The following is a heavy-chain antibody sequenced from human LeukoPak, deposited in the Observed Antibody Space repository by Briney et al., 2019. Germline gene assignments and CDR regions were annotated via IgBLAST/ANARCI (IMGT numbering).Heavy chain of an antibody. V-gene: IGHV4-39*01. Sequence: SETLSLTCPVSGGSISNYYYWTWIRQPPGKGLEWIGNIYYGGSTYYNPSLKSRVTMSVDTSKNQFSLRLSSVTAADTAVYYCARFRYYYYDSSGYYYFDYWGQGTLVTVSS. CDR2: IYYGGST. CDR1: GGSISNYYY. D-gene: IGHD3-22*01. J-gene: IGHJ4*02. CDR3: ARFRYYYYDSSGYYYFDY.